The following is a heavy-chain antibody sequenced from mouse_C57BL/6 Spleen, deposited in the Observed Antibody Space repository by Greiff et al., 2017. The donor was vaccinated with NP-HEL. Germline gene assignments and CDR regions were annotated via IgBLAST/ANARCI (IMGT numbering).Heavy chain of an antibody. Sequence: QVQLQQPGPELVKPGASVKLSCKASGYTFTSYWMHWVKQRPGPGLAWIGNINPSNGGTIYIEKFKSKATLTVDKSSSTAYMQLSSLTSEDSAVYYCARPHYYGSSPLAYWGQGTLVTVSA. V-gene: IGHV1-53*01. CDR1: GYTFTSYW. CDR3: ARPHYYGSSPLAY. J-gene: IGHJ3*01. D-gene: IGHD1-1*01. CDR2: INPSNGGT.